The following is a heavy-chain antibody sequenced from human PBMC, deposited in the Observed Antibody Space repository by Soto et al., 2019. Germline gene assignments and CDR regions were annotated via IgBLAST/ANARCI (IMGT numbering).Heavy chain of an antibody. V-gene: IGHV1-69*01. CDR3: AREDSSGWHRTYYFDS. D-gene: IGHD6-19*01. J-gene: IGHJ4*02. CDR1: GGTFSSYA. CDR2: IIPIVGTA. Sequence: QVQLVQSGAEVKKPGYSVKVSCKAYGGTFSSYAISWVRQAAGQGLEWMGGIIPIVGTANYARKFQGRVTITADESTSTAYMELSSLRYEDTAVYYCAREDSSGWHRTYYFDSWGQGTLVTVSS.